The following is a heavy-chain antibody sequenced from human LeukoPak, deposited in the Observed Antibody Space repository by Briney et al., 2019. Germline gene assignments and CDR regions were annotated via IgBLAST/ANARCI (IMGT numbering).Heavy chain of an antibody. Sequence: GVLRLSCAASGFPFTTYWMHWVRQAPGKGLVWVSGTNSDGSSTTYADSVKGRFTISRDNAKNTLYLQMNSLRAEDTAVYYCARSSGWYDYWGQGTLVTVSS. J-gene: IGHJ4*02. V-gene: IGHV3-74*01. CDR2: TNSDGSST. CDR1: GFPFTTYW. CDR3: ARSSGWYDY. D-gene: IGHD6-19*01.